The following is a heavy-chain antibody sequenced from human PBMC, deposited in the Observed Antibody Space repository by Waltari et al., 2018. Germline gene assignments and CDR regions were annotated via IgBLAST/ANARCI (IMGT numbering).Heavy chain of an antibody. CDR1: GGSISSRTW. J-gene: IGHJ4*02. CDR3: ARGGIAVAGTLFFDY. CDR2: IYHSGST. V-gene: IGHV4-4*02. Sequence: QVQLQESGPGLVKPSGTLSLTCAVSGGSISSRTWWSCVRQPPGKGLEWIGEIYHSGSTNYNPSLKSRVTISVDKSKNQFSLKLSSVTAADTAVYYCARGGIAVAGTLFFDYWGQGTLVTVSS. D-gene: IGHD6-19*01.